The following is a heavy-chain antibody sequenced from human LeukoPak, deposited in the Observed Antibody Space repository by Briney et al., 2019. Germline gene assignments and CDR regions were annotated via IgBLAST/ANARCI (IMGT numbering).Heavy chain of an antibody. CDR2: MNPNSGNT. CDR1: GYTFTSYD. J-gene: IGHJ6*03. CDR3: ARVGIALEWPYSDYYYYMDV. D-gene: IGHD3-3*01. Sequence: ASVKVSCKASGYTFTSYDINWVRQATGQGLEWMGWMNPNSGNTGCAQKFQGRVTITRNTSISTAYMELSSLRSEDTAVYYCARVGIALEWPYSDYYYYMDVWDKGTTVTVSS. V-gene: IGHV1-8*03.